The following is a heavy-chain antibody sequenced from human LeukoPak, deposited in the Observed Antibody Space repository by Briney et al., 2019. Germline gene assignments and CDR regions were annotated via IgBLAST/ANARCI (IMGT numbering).Heavy chain of an antibody. CDR2: IDCSGST. J-gene: IGHJ4*02. CDR1: GGSISSSSYY. CDR3: ASSLYYYDSSGYYLLEGFDY. Sequence: PSETLSLTCTVSGGSISSSSYYWGWIRPPPGKGLEWLGSIDCSGSTYYNPALKSRVTISVDTSKNQFSLKLSSVTAADTAVYYCASSLYYYDSSGYYLLEGFDYWGQGTLVTVSS. V-gene: IGHV4-39*01. D-gene: IGHD3-22*01.